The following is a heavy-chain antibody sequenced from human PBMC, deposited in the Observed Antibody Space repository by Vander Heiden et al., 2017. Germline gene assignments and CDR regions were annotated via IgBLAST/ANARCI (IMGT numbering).Heavy chain of an antibody. CDR2: TWYDGSRK. CDR3: ARDGRVRGIIIRPYYYYGMDV. D-gene: IGHD3-10*01. J-gene: IGHJ6*02. CDR1: GFPLRNYG. Sequence: VQLVESGGGVVQPGRSLRLSCPASGFPLRNYGIHWVRQAPGKGLEWVAVTWYDGSRKYFADPVQDRFSISRDNSKVFLQMNSLRAEDTAVYYCARDGRVRGIIIRPYYYYGMDVWGQGTAVTVSS. V-gene: IGHV3-33*01.